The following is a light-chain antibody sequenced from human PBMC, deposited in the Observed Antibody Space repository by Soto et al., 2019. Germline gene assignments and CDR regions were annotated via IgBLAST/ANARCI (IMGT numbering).Light chain of an antibody. Sequence: QSVLTQPASVSASPGQSITISCTGTSSDVGTYDDVSWYRQHPGKGPKLLIYEVTNRPSGVSNRSSGSKSGNTASLTISGLQAEDEADYYCSSYTISSTYVFGSGTKLTVL. CDR1: SSDVGTYDD. CDR3: SSYTISSTYV. V-gene: IGLV2-14*01. CDR2: EVT. J-gene: IGLJ1*01.